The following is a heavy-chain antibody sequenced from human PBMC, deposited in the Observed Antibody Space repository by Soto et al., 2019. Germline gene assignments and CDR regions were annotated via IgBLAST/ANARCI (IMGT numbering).Heavy chain of an antibody. CDR1: GFTFSSYW. V-gene: IGHV3-7*03. CDR2: IKQDGSEK. D-gene: IGHD1-26*01. CDR3: ARTPYRGSYRAFDY. J-gene: IGHJ4*02. Sequence: PGGSLRLSCEASGFTFSSYWMSWVRQAPGKGLEWVANIKQDGSEKYYVDSVKGRFTISRDNAKNSLYLQMNSLRAEDTAVYYCARTPYRGSYRAFDYWGQGTLVTVSS.